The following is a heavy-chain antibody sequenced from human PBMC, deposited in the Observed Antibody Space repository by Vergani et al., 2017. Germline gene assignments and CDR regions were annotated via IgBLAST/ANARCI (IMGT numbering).Heavy chain of an antibody. CDR3: ARDHRDYNNYPGTFDI. D-gene: IGHD5-24*01. V-gene: IGHV3-11*01. J-gene: IGHJ3*02. CDR2: ISNSGNTI. Sequence: QVQLVESGGGLVKPGGSLRLSCAASGFSFSHHYMTWIRQAPGKGLEWVSDISNSGNTIEYVDSVKGRFSISRDNAKSSLFLQMVSLRAEYTAVYYCARDHRDYNNYPGTFDIWGQGSMVTVSS. CDR1: GFSFSHHY.